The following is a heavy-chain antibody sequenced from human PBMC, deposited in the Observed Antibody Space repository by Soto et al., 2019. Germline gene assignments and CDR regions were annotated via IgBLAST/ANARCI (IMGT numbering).Heavy chain of an antibody. CDR3: ANHIDYDIRGYSDVLAI. CDR1: GCPESRYG. CDR2: ISYDGSNK. V-gene: IGHV3-30*18. Sequence: SDAGCGCPESRYGMHSFRQAPGKGLEWVAVISYDGSNKYYADSVKGRFTTSRDNSKNTLYLQMNSLRAEDTAVYYCANHIDYDIRGYSDVLAIRGHGTMVPVSS. D-gene: IGHD3-22*01. J-gene: IGHJ3*02.